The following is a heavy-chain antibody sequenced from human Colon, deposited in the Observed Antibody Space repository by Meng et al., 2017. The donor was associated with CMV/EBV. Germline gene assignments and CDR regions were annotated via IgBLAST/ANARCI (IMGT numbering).Heavy chain of an antibody. CDR3: ARDHRGRPHDY. Sequence: GESLKISCAASGITFTTFAMSWVRQAPGKGLEWVSSISGSGETTKYADSVKGRFTISRDNAKNSLYLQMNSLRAEDTAVYYCARDHRGRPHDYWGQGTLVTVSS. J-gene: IGHJ4*02. CDR2: ISGSGETT. CDR1: GITFTTFA. V-gene: IGHV3-23*01. D-gene: IGHD1-14*01.